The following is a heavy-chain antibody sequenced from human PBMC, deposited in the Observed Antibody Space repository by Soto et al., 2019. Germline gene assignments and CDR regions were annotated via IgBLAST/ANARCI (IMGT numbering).Heavy chain of an antibody. CDR2: IIPIFGTA. CDR1: GYTFTSYG. Sequence: PVKPSCKASGYTFTSYGISWVRQAPGQGLEWMGGIIPIFGTANYAQKFQGRVTITADESTSTAYMELSSLRSEDTAVYYCARGTGTTPSWFDPWGQGTLVTVSS. CDR3: ARGTGTTPSWFDP. V-gene: IGHV1-69*13. D-gene: IGHD1-7*01. J-gene: IGHJ5*02.